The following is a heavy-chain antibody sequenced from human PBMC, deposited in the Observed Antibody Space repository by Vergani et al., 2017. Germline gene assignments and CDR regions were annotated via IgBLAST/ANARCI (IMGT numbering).Heavy chain of an antibody. CDR3: AKYPRGLRFGYYGIDV. CDR2: IRYDGSNK. CDR1: GFTFSSYG. D-gene: IGHD4-17*01. Sequence: VQPVESGGGVVQPGGSLRLSCEASGFTFSSYGMHWVRQAPGKGLEWVAFIRYDGSNKYYADSVKGRFTIARDNSKNTLYLQMNSLRAEDTAVYYCAKYPRGLRFGYYGIDVWGQGTMVTVSS. V-gene: IGHV3-30*02. J-gene: IGHJ6*02.